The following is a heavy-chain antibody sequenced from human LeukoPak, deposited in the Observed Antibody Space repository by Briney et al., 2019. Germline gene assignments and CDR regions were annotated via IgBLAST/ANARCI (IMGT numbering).Heavy chain of an antibody. CDR2: INPNSGCT. J-gene: IGHJ4*02. V-gene: IGHV1-2*02. Sequence: GSSVKVSCKASGYTFTGYYMHWVRQAPGQGLEWMGWINPNSGCTNYAQKFQGRVTMTRDTSISTAYMELSRLRSDDTAVYYCARSPYYGSGSYYLDYWGQGTLVTVSS. CDR1: GYTFTGYY. CDR3: ARSPYYGSGSYYLDY. D-gene: IGHD3-10*01.